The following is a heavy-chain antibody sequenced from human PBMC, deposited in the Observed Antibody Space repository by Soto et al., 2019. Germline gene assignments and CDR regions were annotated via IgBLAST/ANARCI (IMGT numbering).Heavy chain of an antibody. V-gene: IGHV4-31*03. CDR2: IYYSGCT. CDR3: ARERTGGVV. D-gene: IGHD2-15*01. CDR1: GGSISSGGYY. Sequence: TSETLSLTCTVSGGSISSGGYYWSWIRQHPGKGLEWIGYIYYSGCTYYNPSLKSRVTISVDTSKNQFSLKLSSVTAADTAVYYCARERTGGVVWGQGTLVTVSS. J-gene: IGHJ4*02.